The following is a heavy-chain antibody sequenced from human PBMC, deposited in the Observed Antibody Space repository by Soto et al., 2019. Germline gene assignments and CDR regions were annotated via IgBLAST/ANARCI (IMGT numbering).Heavy chain of an antibody. D-gene: IGHD6-13*01. V-gene: IGHV3-33*01. CDR3: ARDRARIAAAGTCFDY. CDR2: IWYDGSNK. J-gene: IGHJ4*02. CDR1: GFTFSSYG. Sequence: PGGSLRLSCAASGFTFSSYGMHWVRQAPGKGLEWVAVIWYDGSNKYYADSVKGRFTISRDNSKNTLYLQMNSLRAEDTAVYYCARDRARIAAAGTCFDYWGQGTLVTVSS.